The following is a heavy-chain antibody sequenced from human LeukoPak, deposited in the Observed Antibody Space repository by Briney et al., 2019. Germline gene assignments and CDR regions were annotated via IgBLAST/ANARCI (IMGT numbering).Heavy chain of an antibody. V-gene: IGHV3-23*01. J-gene: IGHJ4*02. D-gene: IGHD4-17*01. CDR3: AKLGYGDYERTFDY. CDR1: GFTFTSYA. CDR2: IGAADGVA. Sequence: PGGSLRLSCSVSGFTFTSYAMSWVRQAPGKGLEWVSAIGAADGVALYADSVKGRFTISRDTSNNTLYLQMNSLSVEDTALYYCAKLGYGDYERTFDYWGQGTLVTVSS.